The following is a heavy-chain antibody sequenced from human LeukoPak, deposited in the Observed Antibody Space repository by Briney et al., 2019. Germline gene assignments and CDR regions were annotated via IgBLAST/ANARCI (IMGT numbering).Heavy chain of an antibody. CDR1: GGSFSGYY. Sequence: SETLSLTCAVCGGSFSGYYWSWIRQPPGKGLEWIGEINHSGSTNYNPTLKSRVTISVDTSKNQFSLKLSSVTAADTAVYYCRVNYYYYGMDVWGQGTTVTVSS. CDR3: RVNYYYYGMDV. D-gene: IGHD4-23*01. J-gene: IGHJ6*02. V-gene: IGHV4-34*01. CDR2: INHSGST.